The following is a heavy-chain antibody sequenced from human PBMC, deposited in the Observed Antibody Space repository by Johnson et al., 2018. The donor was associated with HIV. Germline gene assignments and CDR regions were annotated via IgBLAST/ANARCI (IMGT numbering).Heavy chain of an antibody. CDR1: GFPFSRYD. CDR3: AKDGGYSGYADVFDI. V-gene: IGHV3-13*01. D-gene: IGHD5-12*01. J-gene: IGHJ3*02. CDR2: TGTTGDT. Sequence: VQLVESGGGLVQPGGSLRLSCAASGFPFSRYDMHWVRQVPGKGLEWVAATGTTGDTYYPGSVKGRFTISRDNAKNSLYLQMNSLRADDTALYYCAKDGGYSGYADVFDIWGQGTMVTVSS.